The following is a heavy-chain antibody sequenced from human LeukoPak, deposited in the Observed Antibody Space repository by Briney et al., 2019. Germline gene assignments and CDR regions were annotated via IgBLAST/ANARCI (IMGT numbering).Heavy chain of an antibody. V-gene: IGHV1-69*05. D-gene: IGHD1-26*01. CDR2: IIPIFGTA. CDR3: ARGFPYSGSYQGPYAFDI. CDR1: GYTFTSYG. J-gene: IGHJ3*02. Sequence: ASVKVSCKASGYTFTSYGISWVRQAPGQGLEWMGGIIPIFGTANYAQKFQGRVTITTDESTSTAYMELSSLRSEDTAAYYCARGFPYSGSYQGPYAFDIWGQGTMVTVSS.